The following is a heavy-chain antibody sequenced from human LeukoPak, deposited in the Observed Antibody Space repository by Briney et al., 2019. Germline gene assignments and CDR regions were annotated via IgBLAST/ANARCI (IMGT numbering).Heavy chain of an antibody. V-gene: IGHV4-59*08. CDR1: GDSISDFY. D-gene: IGHD2-8*01. CDR3: VLAPNSNWFDF. Sequence: SETLSLTCSVSGDSISDFYWSWIRQSPEKGLEWIGNIYYSGSSVYNPSLRSRVSMSIDRSLKQFFLKLTSVTAADTAVYYCVLAPNSNWFDFWGQGILVTVSS. J-gene: IGHJ4*02. CDR2: IYYSGSS.